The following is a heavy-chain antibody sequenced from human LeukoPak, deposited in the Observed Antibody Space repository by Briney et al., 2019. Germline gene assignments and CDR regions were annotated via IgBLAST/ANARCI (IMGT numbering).Heavy chain of an antibody. CDR1: GGTFSSYS. J-gene: IGHJ4*02. CDR3: ARDFSPDGYNPPPGGY. D-gene: IGHD5-24*01. V-gene: IGHV1-69*04. CDR2: IIPILGIA. Sequence: SVKVSCKASGGTFSSYSISWVRQAPGQGLEWMGRIIPILGIANYAQKLQGRFTITADKSTSTAYMELSSLRSEDTAVYYCARDFSPDGYNPPPGGYWGQGTLVTVSS.